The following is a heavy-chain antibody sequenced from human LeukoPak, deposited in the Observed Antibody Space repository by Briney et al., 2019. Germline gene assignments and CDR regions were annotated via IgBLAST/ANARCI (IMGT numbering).Heavy chain of an antibody. D-gene: IGHD2-15*01. CDR2: IKPDESQK. CDR3: VRGLVAYCSGGAWDGTCFDY. CDR1: GFTLSTYW. Sequence: GGSLRLSCADSGFTLSTYWMSWVRQAPGKGLEWVATIKPDESQKNYLDSVKGRFTVSRDNAKNSMYLQMNSLRAEDTAVYYCVRGLVAYCSGGAWDGTCFDYWGQGALVTVSS. J-gene: IGHJ4*02. V-gene: IGHV3-7*03.